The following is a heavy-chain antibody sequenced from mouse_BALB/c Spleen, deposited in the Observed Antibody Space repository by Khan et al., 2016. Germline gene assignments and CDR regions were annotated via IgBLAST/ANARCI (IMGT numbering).Heavy chain of an antibody. Sequence: QVQLQQSGAELMKPGASVKISCKATGYTFSSYWIEWVKQRPGHGLEWIGEILPGSGSTNYNEKFRGKATFTADTSSTTAYMQLSSLTSEDSAVHYCARTDRRGYFSYWGQGTTLTVSS. CDR2: ILPGSGST. CDR3: ARTDRRGYFSY. CDR1: GYTFSSYW. J-gene: IGHJ2*01. V-gene: IGHV1-9*01.